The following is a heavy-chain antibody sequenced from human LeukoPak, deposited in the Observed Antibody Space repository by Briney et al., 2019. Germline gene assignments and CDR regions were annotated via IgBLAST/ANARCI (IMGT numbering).Heavy chain of an antibody. CDR1: GFTFSNFW. CDR2: INPDGSTT. Sequence: GSLRLSFAASGFTFSNFWMSWVRQAPGKGLEWVAIINPDGSTTGYVDSVKGRFTISRDNAKNSLCLQLNSLRAEDTAVYYCVRDPGWGSFDIWGQGTMVIVSS. J-gene: IGHJ3*02. D-gene: IGHD3-16*01. CDR3: VRDPGWGSFDI. V-gene: IGHV3-7*01.